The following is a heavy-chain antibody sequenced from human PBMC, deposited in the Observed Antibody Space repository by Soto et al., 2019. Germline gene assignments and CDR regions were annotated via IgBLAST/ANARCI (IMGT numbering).Heavy chain of an antibody. CDR1: GFTFSSYD. J-gene: IGHJ3*02. CDR3: ARDLGGRLDSRPAFDI. CDR2: IGTAGDT. D-gene: IGHD3-16*01. V-gene: IGHV3-13*01. Sequence: GGSLRLSCAASGFTFSSYDMHWVRQATGRGLEWVSAIGTAGDTYYPGSVKGRFTISRENAKNSLYLQMNSLRAGDTAVYYCARDLGGRLDSRPAFDIWGQGTMVTVSS.